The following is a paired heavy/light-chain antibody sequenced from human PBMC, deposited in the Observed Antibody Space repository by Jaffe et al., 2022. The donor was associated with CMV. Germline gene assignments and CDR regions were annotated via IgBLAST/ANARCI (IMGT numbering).Heavy chain of an antibody. V-gene: IGHV3-7*03. Sequence: EVQLVESGGGLVQPGGSLRLSCAASGFTFSKYWMTWVRQAPGKGLEWVANINPDGNAKYYVDSVKGRYTMSRDNAKNSVHLQMNSLGVDDTAVYFCARIGYSSSSLDYWGQGTLVTVSS. CDR2: INPDGNAK. CDR3: ARIGYSSSSLDY. D-gene: IGHD6-6*01. CDR1: GFTFSKYW. J-gene: IGHJ4*02.
Light chain of an antibody. J-gene: IGLJ3*02. Sequence: QSVLTQPPSVSAAPGQRVTISCSGSSSNIGDHSVSWYQHLPGTAPKLLIYENNKRPSGIPDRFSGAQSGTSATLDITGLQTGDEADYYCGTWDTSLIAVVFGGGTKLTVL. CDR2: ENN. CDR1: SSNIGDHS. CDR3: GTWDTSLIAVV. V-gene: IGLV1-51*02.